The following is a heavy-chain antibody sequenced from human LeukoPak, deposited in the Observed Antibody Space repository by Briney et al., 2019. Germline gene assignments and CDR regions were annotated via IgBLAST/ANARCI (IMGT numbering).Heavy chain of an antibody. CDR1: GGSISSSSYY. J-gene: IGHJ3*02. D-gene: IGHD4-11*01. V-gene: IGHV4-39*01. Sequence: PSETLSLTCTVSGGSISSSSYYWSWIRQPPGKGLEWIGSIYYSGSTYYNPSLNSRVTISVDTSKNQFSLKLRSVTAADTAVYYCARRDMTALTAYVFDIWGQGTMVTVSS. CDR3: ARRDMTALTAYVFDI. CDR2: IYYSGST.